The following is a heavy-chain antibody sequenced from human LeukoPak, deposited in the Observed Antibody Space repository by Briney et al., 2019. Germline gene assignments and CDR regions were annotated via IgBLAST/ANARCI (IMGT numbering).Heavy chain of an antibody. J-gene: IGHJ5*02. CDR2: VYGSGAT. D-gene: IGHD1-26*01. CDR3: AKGGPSNSYYAPWWFDP. V-gene: IGHV3-66*01. Sequence: GGSLRLSCAASGFTVRTTYMTWVRQAAGKGLEWVSIVYGSGATHYADSGKGRFTISRDATKNTLDLQMDSLRAEDSAVYYCAKGGPSNSYYAPWWFDPWGQGTLVTVSS. CDR1: GFTVRTTY.